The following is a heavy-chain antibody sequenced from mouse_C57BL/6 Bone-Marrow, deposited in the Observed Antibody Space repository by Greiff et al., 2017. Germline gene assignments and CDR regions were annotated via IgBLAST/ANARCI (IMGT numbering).Heavy chain of an antibody. CDR3: ASYGCSPWY. CDR1: GYTFTSYG. D-gene: IGHD1-1*01. J-gene: IGHJ2*01. Sequence: VQLQQSGAELVRPGASVKLSCKASGYTFTSYGISWVKQRTGQGLEWIGEIYPRSGNTNYNEKFKGKATMTSAKSSITAYMELRSLSSEDSAVYCCASYGCSPWYWGQGTTLTVSS. V-gene: IGHV1-81*01. CDR2: IYPRSGNT.